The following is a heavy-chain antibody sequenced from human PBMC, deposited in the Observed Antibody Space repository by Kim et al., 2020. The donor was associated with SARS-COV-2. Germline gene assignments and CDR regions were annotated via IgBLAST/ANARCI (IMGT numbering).Heavy chain of an antibody. CDR3: AKHAYGVGSGGLYGMDV. V-gene: IGHV3-7*01. Sequence: GGSLRLSCADLGFTFSTYWMSWVRQAPGKGLEWVANIKQDGSEKYYVDSVKGRFTISRDNAKNSLSLQMNSLRAEDTAVYYCAKHAYGVGSGGLYGMDVWGQGTSVTVSS. CDR2: IKQDGSEK. J-gene: IGHJ6*02. D-gene: IGHD3-10*01. CDR1: GFTFSTYW.